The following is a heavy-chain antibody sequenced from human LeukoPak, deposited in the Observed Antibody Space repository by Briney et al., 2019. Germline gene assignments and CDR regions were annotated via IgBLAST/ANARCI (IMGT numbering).Heavy chain of an antibody. D-gene: IGHD4-11*01. CDR3: ARAANETTTRGNYYYYYMDV. V-gene: IGHV3-30*04. CDR1: GFTFTSNT. CDR2: ISYDATNK. J-gene: IGHJ6*03. Sequence: GGSLRLSCTPTGFTFTSNTMHWVRQAPGKGLEWVALISYDATNKYYADSVKGRFTISRDNSKNTLYLQMNSLSAEDTAVYYCARAANETTTRGNYYYYYMDVWGRETTVTVSS.